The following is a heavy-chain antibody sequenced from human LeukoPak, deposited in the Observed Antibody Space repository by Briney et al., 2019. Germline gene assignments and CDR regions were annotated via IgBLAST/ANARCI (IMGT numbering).Heavy chain of an antibody. CDR1: GVSISSGDYY. D-gene: IGHD3-16*02. J-gene: IGHJ4*02. V-gene: IGHV4-30-4*01. Sequence: SETLSLTCTVSGVSISSGDYYWSWIRQPPGKGLEWIGYIYYSGSTYYNPSLKSRVTTSVDTSKNQFSLKLSSVTAADTAVYYCARTFLRLGELSPEMDFDYWGQGTLVTVSS. CDR3: ARTFLRLGELSPEMDFDY. CDR2: IYYSGST.